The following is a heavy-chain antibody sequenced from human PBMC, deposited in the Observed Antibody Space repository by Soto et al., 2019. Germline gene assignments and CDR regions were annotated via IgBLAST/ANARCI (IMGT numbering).Heavy chain of an antibody. D-gene: IGHD5-12*01. Sequence: QVQLVQSGAEVKRPGSSVKVSCKASGGMFSTYAFSWVRQAPGQGLEWMGQIIPMFGSPNYAQKLQGRVTITADKSTSTAYMELNTLRSEDKAVYYCAGGGKEDGYIFDSWGQGTLVAVSS. CDR3: AGGGKEDGYIFDS. CDR2: IIPMFGSP. CDR1: GGMFSTYA. J-gene: IGHJ5*01. V-gene: IGHV1-69*06.